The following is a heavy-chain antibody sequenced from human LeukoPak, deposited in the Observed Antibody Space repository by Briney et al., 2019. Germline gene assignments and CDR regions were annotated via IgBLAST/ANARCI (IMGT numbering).Heavy chain of an antibody. D-gene: IGHD6-6*01. CDR2: INHSGST. J-gene: IGHJ4*02. CDR3: ARHRAYSSSSPFGY. Sequence: KPSETLSLTCAVYGGSFSGYYWSWIRQPPGKGLEWIGEINHSGSTNYNPSLKSRVTISVDTSKNQFSLKLSSVTAADTAVYYCARHRAYSSSSPFGYWGQGTLVTVSS. V-gene: IGHV4-34*01. CDR1: GGSFSGYY.